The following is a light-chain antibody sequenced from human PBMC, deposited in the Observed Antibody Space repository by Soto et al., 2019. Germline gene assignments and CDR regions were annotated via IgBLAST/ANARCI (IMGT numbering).Light chain of an antibody. J-gene: IGKJ1*01. CDR1: QSVSSNH. CDR3: QQYGNSRWT. V-gene: IGKV3-20*01. CDR2: SVS. Sequence: EIVLTQSPGTLSLSPGKRATLSCRASQSVSSNHLAWYQQKPGQAPRLLTYSVSSKATGTPDRFSGSGSGTDFTLTISRLEPEYLSVYYCQQYGNSRWTCGQRTNVEIK.